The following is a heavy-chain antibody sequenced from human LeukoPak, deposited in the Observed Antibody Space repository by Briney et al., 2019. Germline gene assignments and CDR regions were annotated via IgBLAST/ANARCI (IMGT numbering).Heavy chain of an antibody. J-gene: IGHJ4*02. D-gene: IGHD3-22*01. V-gene: IGHV3-23*01. CDR2: ISGSGGST. CDR1: GFTFSSYA. CDR3: ANAAWESGYYHFDY. Sequence: SGGSLRLSCAASGFTFSSYAMSWVRQAPGKGLEWVSAISGSGGSTYYADSVKGRFTISRDNSKNTLYLQMNSLRAEDTAVYYCANAAWESGYYHFDYRGQGTLVTVSS.